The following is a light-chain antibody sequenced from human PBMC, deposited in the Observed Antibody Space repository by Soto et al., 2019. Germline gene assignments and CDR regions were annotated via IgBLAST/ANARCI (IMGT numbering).Light chain of an antibody. CDR3: HQRSTWPFT. J-gene: IGKJ3*01. V-gene: IGKV3-11*01. CDR2: DAS. CDR1: QSISSY. Sequence: EIVLTQSPATLSLSPGERATLSCRASQSISSYLAWYQQKPDQAPRLLIYDASNRATGIPARCSGSGSGTDFTRNISSLEPEDFAVYYCHQRSTWPFTFGPGTKVDIK.